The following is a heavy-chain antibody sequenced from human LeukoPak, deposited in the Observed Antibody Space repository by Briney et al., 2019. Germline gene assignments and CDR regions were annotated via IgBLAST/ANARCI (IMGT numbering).Heavy chain of an antibody. CDR3: FDY. Sequence: GGSLRLSCATSGFTFSSFTMNWVRQAPGKGLEWVSTISDGSRDTHYAGSVKGRFTISRDDSQNILYLQMDSLYYYTTRLRDHFDYWCQGTQLTVSS. CDR1: GFTFSSFT. V-gene: IGHV3-23*01. J-gene: IGHJ4*02. D-gene: IGHD3-10*01. CDR2: ISDGSRDT.